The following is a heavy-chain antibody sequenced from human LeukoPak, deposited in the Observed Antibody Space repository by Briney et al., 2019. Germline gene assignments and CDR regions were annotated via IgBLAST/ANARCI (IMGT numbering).Heavy chain of an antibody. CDR3: AKDSRYSGSYRDY. D-gene: IGHD1-26*01. V-gene: IGHV3-23*01. CDR1: GFTFSSYA. CDR2: ISGSGGST. J-gene: IGHJ4*02. Sequence: PGGSLRLSCAASGFTFSSYAMSWVRQAPGKGLEWVSAISGSGGSTYYADSVKGRFTISRDNSKNTLHLQMNSLRAEDTAVYYCAKDSRYSGSYRDYWGQGTLVTVSS.